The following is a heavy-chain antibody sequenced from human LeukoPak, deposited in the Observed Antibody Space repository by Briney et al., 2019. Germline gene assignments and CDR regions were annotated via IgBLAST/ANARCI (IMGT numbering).Heavy chain of an antibody. Sequence: PSETLSLTCTVSGGSVSSGGYYWNWIRQPAGKGLEWIGRIYTSGSTNYNPSLKSRVTILVDTSKNQFSLKLSSVTAADTAVYYCARVEEETYYDSWSGYRAFDIWGQGTMVTVSS. CDR2: IYTSGST. V-gene: IGHV4-61*02. J-gene: IGHJ3*02. CDR1: GGSVSSGGYY. D-gene: IGHD3-3*01. CDR3: ARVEEETYYDSWSGYRAFDI.